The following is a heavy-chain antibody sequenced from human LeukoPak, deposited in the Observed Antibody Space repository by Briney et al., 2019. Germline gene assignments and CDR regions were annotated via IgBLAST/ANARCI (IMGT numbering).Heavy chain of an antibody. V-gene: IGHV4-39*07. CDR3: ARSLSPDYYDSSGYTSDLAY. CDR2: IYYSGST. D-gene: IGHD3-22*01. CDR1: GGSISSSSYY. Sequence: SETLSLTCTVSGGSISSSSYYWGWIRQPPVKGLEWIGSIYYSGSTYYNPSLKSRVTISVDTSKNQFSLKLSSVTAADTAVYYCARSLSPDYYDSSGYTSDLAYWGQGTLVTVSS. J-gene: IGHJ4*02.